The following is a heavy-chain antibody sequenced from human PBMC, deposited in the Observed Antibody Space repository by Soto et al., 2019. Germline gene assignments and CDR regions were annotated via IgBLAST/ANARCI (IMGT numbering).Heavy chain of an antibody. CDR3: AKDLRPDSLEWLFGYYFDY. J-gene: IGHJ4*02. CDR1: GFTFSSYA. D-gene: IGHD3-3*01. V-gene: IGHV3-23*01. Sequence: GGSLRLSCAASGFTFSSYAMSWVRQAPGKGLEWVSAISGSGGSTYYADSVKGRFTISRDNSKNTLYLQMNRLRAEDTAVYYCAKDLRPDSLEWLFGYYFDYWGQGTLVTVSS. CDR2: ISGSGGST.